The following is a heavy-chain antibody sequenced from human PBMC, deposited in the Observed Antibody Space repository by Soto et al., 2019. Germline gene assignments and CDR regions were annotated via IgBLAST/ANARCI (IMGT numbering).Heavy chain of an antibody. Sequence: QVQLVESGGGLVKPGGSPRLSCAASGFTFKDYYMAWIRQAPGKGLEWVSYITSNSDYTNYADSVKGRFTISRDNAKNSLWLQMSSLTVEDTAVYYCARPLGTGFSYNYGMDVWGQGTTVTVSS. D-gene: IGHD3-9*01. CDR2: ITSNSDYT. CDR3: ARPLGTGFSYNYGMDV. CDR1: GFTFKDYY. V-gene: IGHV3-11*05. J-gene: IGHJ6*02.